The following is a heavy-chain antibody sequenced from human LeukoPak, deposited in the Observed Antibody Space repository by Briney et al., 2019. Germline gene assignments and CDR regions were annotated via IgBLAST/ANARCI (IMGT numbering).Heavy chain of an antibody. V-gene: IGHV3-30*04. J-gene: IGHJ4*02. D-gene: IGHD4-17*01. CDR1: GFTFSSYA. CDR3: ARITTTVTAIDY. CDR2: ISYDGSNK. Sequence: PGRSLRLSCAASGFTFSSYAMHWVRQAPGKGLEWVAVISYDGSNKYYADSVKGRFTISRDNSKNTLYLQMNSLRAEDTAVYYCARITTTVTAIDYWGQGTLVTVSS.